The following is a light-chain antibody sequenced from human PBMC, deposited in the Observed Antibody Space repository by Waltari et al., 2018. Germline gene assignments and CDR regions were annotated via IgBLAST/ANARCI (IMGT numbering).Light chain of an antibody. J-gene: IGLJ3*02. V-gene: IGLV4-69*01. Sequence: QLVLTQSPSASASLGASVKLTCTLSSGLSSNVIAWLQQQPEKGPRYLMKVTSDGSHGKGDGIPDRFSGSSSGAERYLTISSLQSEDEADYYCQTGGHGTWVFGGGTKRTVL. CDR2: VTSDGSH. CDR1: SGLSSNV. CDR3: QTGGHGTWV.